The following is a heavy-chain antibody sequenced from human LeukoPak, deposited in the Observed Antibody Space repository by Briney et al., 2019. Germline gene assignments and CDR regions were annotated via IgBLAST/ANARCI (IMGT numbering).Heavy chain of an antibody. D-gene: IGHD1-26*01. CDR3: AKGGLGATNRWFDY. J-gene: IGHJ4*02. Sequence: VKGRFTISRDNSKNTLYLQMNSLRAEDTAVYYCAKGGLGATNRWFDYWGQGTLVTVSS. V-gene: IGHV3-23*01.